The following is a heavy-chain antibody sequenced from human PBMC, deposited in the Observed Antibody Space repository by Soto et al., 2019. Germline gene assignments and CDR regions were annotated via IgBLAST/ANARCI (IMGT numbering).Heavy chain of an antibody. CDR3: ARRPGIAAAGTAFDI. D-gene: IGHD6-13*01. CDR1: GYSFTSYW. J-gene: IGHJ3*02. CDR2: IYPGDSDT. Sequence: PGESLKISCKGSGYSFTSYWVGWVRQMPGKGLEWMGIIYPGDSDTRYSPSFQGQVIISADKSISTAYLQWSSLKASDTAMYYCARRPGIAAAGTAFDIWGQGTMVTVSS. V-gene: IGHV5-51*01.